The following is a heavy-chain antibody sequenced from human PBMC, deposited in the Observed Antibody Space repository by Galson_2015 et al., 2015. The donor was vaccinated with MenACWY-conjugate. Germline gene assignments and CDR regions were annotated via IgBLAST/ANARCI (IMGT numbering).Heavy chain of an antibody. CDR3: AREGGGAERATPRGAPAGTRHFDL. Sequence: SETLSLTCTVSGASISSSSYYWGWIRQPPGKGLEWIGSIYYSGSTYYNPSLKSRVTISVDTSKNQFSLKRSSVTAADTAVYYCAREGGGAERATPRGAPAGTRHFDLWGRGTLVTVSS. J-gene: IGHJ2*01. V-gene: IGHV4-39*07. CDR2: IYYSGST. CDR1: GASISSSSYY. D-gene: IGHD6-13*01.